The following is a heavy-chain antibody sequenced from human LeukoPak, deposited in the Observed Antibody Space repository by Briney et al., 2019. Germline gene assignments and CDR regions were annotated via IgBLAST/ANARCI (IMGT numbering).Heavy chain of an antibody. CDR1: GFTFSSYS. D-gene: IGHD3-16*01. Sequence: GGSLRLSCAASGFTFSSYSMNWVRQAPGKGLEWVSSISSSSSYIYYADSVKGRFTISRDNAKNSLYLQMNSLRAEDTAVCYCARDRLRGYYDYWGQGTLVTVSS. CDR3: ARDRLRGYYDY. J-gene: IGHJ4*02. CDR2: ISSSSSYI. V-gene: IGHV3-21*01.